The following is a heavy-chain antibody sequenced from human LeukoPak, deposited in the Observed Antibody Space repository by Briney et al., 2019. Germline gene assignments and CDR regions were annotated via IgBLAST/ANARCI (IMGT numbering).Heavy chain of an antibody. V-gene: IGHV4-4*07. Sequence: SETLPLTCTVSGGSISSYYWSWIRQPAGKGLEWIGRIYTSGNTNYNPSLKSRVTISVDKSKNQFSLKVSSVTAADTATYYCARVLVGANYYYYYMDVWGKGTTVTVSS. D-gene: IGHD1-26*01. CDR1: GGSISSYY. J-gene: IGHJ6*03. CDR2: IYTSGNT. CDR3: ARVLVGANYYYYYMDV.